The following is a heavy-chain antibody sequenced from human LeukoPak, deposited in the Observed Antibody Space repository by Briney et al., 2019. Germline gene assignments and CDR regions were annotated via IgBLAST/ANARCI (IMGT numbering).Heavy chain of an antibody. D-gene: IGHD3-10*01. CDR2: IYPGDSDT. CDR1: GYSFTSYW. Sequence: GESLKISCKGSGYSFTSYWIGWVRQMPGKGLEWMGIIYPGDSDTRYSPSFRGQVTISADKSISTAYLQWSSLKASDTAMYYCARQYYGSGSYSNWFDPWGQGTLVTVSS. J-gene: IGHJ5*02. V-gene: IGHV5-51*01. CDR3: ARQYYGSGSYSNWFDP.